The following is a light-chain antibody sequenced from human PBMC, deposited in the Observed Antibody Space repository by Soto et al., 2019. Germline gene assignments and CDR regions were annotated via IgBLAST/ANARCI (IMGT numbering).Light chain of an antibody. J-gene: IGLJ1*01. Sequence: QSVLTQLASVSVSPGQSITIYGTETTSDIGVYDYVSWSQQHPVKAPKVKIYEVTNRPSGVSNRFSGSKSGNTASLTFSGLQAEDDADYYCSSYRSVGTIVFGTGTKVTV. CDR1: TSDIGVYDY. V-gene: IGLV2-14*01. CDR2: EVT. CDR3: SSYRSVGTIV.